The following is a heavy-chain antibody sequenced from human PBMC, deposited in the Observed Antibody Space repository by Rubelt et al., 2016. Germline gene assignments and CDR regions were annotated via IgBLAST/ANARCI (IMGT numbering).Heavy chain of an antibody. CDR2: VSASGST. Sequence: GGSISGHYWNWIRQTPGNGLQWIGYVSASGSTHYNPSLKSRVTISVDTSQNQFSLRLNSVTAADTAVYYCAGHSRGDYVGWFDPWGRGTLVTVSS. CDR3: AGHSRGDYVGWFDP. D-gene: IGHD4-17*01. J-gene: IGHJ5*02. V-gene: IGHV4-59*08. CDR1: GGSISGHY.